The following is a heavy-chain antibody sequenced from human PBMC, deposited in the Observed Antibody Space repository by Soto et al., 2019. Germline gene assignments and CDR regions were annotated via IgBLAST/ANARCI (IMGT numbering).Heavy chain of an antibody. CDR2: IYYSGST. CDR1: GGSMIRYY. J-gene: IGHJ4*02. V-gene: IGHV4-59*01. Sequence: QVLPQQSGPGLVKPSETLSLTCSVSGGSMIRYYWAWMRQPPGKGLEWIGYIYYSGSTYYNPSFQGRVAIIVDKSKNQFSLNLTSVTAADTAFYYCARVGGDCGQGTLVTVSS. CDR3: ARVGGD.